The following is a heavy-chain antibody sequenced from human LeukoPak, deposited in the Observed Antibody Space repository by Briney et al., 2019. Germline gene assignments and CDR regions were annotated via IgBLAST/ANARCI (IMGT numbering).Heavy chain of an antibody. J-gene: IGHJ6*02. CDR2: ISSSSSYI. CDR1: GFTFSSYS. CDR3: ARDRRGIYGTDV. V-gene: IGHV3-21*01. Sequence: GGSLRLSCAASGFTFSSYSMNWVRQAPGKGLEWVSSISSSSSYIYYADSVKGRFTISRDNAKDSLYLQMNSLRAEDTAVYYCARDRRGIYGTDVWGQGTTVAVSS.